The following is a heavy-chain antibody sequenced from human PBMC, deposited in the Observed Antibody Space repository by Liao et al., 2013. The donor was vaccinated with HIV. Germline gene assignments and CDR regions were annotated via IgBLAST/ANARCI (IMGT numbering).Heavy chain of an antibody. CDR3: ARAATPMVFDFDY. CDR2: IFTSGTT. CDR1: GGSISSGNHY. D-gene: IGHD5-18*01. Sequence: QVQLQESGPGLVKPSQTLSLTCTVSGGSISSGNHYWSWIRQPAGKGLEWIGRIFTSGTTNYNPSLKSRVTISLDTSKNQFSLKLSSVTAADTAVYYCARAATPMVFDFDYWGQGTLVTVSS. V-gene: IGHV4-61*02. J-gene: IGHJ4*02.